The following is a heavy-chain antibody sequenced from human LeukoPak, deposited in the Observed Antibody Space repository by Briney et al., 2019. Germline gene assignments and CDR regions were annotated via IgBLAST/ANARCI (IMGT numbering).Heavy chain of an antibody. CDR1: GGSISSSSYY. V-gene: IGHV4-39*07. D-gene: IGHD3-22*01. CDR2: MYLSGTT. J-gene: IGHJ4*02. CDR3: ARTSSDSSGYYSPYYFDY. Sequence: SETLSLTCTVSGGSISSSSYYWGWIRQPPGKGLEWIGEMYLSGTTHSNPSVKSRVTISIDKSKSQFFLNLSSVTAADTAVYYCARTSSDSSGYYSPYYFDYWGQGTLVTVSS.